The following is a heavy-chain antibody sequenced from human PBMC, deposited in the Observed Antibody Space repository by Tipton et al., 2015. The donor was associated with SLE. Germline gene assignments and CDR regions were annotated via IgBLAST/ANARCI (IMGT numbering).Heavy chain of an antibody. CDR1: GGSISSDY. Sequence: TLSLTCTVSGGSISSDYWNWIRQPPGKGLEWIGYIYYSGSTSYNPSLKSRVTISVDTSKNQFSLKLSSVTAADTAVYYCARARMVAGTIYDYWGQGTLVTVSS. CDR2: IYYSGST. CDR3: ARARMVAGTIYDY. D-gene: IGHD6-19*01. V-gene: IGHV4-59*01. J-gene: IGHJ4*02.